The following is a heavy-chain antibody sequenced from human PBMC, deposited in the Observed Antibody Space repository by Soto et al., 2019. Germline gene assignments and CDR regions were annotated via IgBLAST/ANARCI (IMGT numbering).Heavy chain of an antibody. J-gene: IGHJ6*02. CDR3: ARDPEPPLGDFWSGSLGMDV. V-gene: IGHV3-33*01. D-gene: IGHD3-3*01. Sequence: PGGSLRLSCAASGFTFSSYGMHWVRQAPGKGLEWVAVIWYDGSNKYYADSVKGRFTISRDNSKNTLFLQMNSLRAEDTAVYYCARDPEPPLGDFWSGSLGMDVWGQGTTVTVSS. CDR1: GFTFSSYG. CDR2: IWYDGSNK.